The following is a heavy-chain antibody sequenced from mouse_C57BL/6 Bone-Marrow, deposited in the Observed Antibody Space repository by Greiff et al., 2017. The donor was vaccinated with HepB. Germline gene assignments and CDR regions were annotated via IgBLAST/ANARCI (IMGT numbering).Heavy chain of an antibody. CDR3: ARGAYYAMDY. J-gene: IGHJ4*01. CDR2: IYPRSGNT. V-gene: IGHV1-81*01. CDR1: GYTFTSYG. Sequence: VNVVESGAELARPGASVKLSCKASGYTFTSYGISWVKQRTGQGLEWIGEIYPRSGNTYYNEKFKGKATLTADKSSSTAYMELRSLTSEDSAVYFCARGAYYAMDYWGQGTSVTVSS.